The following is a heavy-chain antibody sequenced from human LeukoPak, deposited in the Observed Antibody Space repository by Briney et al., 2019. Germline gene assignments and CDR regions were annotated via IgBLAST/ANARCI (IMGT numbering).Heavy chain of an antibody. J-gene: IGHJ4*02. CDR1: GYTFTDYY. Sequence: AASVKVSCKASGYTFTDYYMHWVRQAPGQGFEWMGWINPNDGDTNCAQKFQGRVTMTRDTSISTAHMEVSRLRSDDTAVYYCARANFLYCSSSTCLFDYWGQGTLVTVSS. CDR2: INPNDGDT. D-gene: IGHD2-2*01. CDR3: ARANFLYCSSSTCLFDY. V-gene: IGHV1-2*02.